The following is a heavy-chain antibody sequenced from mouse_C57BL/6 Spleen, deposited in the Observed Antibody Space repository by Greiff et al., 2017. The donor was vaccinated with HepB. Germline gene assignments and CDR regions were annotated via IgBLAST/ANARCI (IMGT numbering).Heavy chain of an antibody. CDR1: GYTFTSYW. CDR2: IDPSDSYT. V-gene: IGHV1-50*01. D-gene: IGHD1-1*01. J-gene: IGHJ3*01. CDR3: ASLYYGSSFAY. Sequence: QVQLQQPGAELVKPGASVKLSCKASGYTFTSYWMQWVKQRPGQGLEWIGEIDPSDSYTNYNQKFKGKATLTVDTSSSTAYMQLSSLTSEDSAVYYCASLYYGSSFAYWGQGTLVTVSA.